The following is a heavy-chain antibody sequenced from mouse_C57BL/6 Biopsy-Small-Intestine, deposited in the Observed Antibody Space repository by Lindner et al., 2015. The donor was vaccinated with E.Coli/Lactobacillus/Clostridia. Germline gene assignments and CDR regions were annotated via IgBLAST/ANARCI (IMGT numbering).Heavy chain of an antibody. D-gene: IGHD2-4*01. Sequence: VQLQESGAELVRPGASVKLSCTASGFNIKDDYMHWVKQRPEQGLEWIGWIDPENGDTEYASKFQGKATITADTSSNTAYLQLSSLTSVDTAVYYCTRGDYDYGENAMDYWGQGTSVTVSS. CDR1: GFNIKDDY. J-gene: IGHJ4*01. CDR3: TRGDYDYGENAMDY. V-gene: IGHV14-4*01. CDR2: IDPENGDT.